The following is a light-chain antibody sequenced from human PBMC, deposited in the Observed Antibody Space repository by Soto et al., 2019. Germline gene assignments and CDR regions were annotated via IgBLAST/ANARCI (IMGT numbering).Light chain of an antibody. CDR3: GTWDSSLSAGV. CDR1: SSNIGNNY. J-gene: IGLJ1*01. CDR2: ENN. Sequence: QSVLTQPPSVSAAPGQKATISCSGSSSNIGNNYVSWYQQLPGTAPRLLIYENNKRPSGIPDRFSGSKSGTSATLGITGLQAGDEADFYCGTWDSSLSAGVFGTGTKLTVL. V-gene: IGLV1-51*01.